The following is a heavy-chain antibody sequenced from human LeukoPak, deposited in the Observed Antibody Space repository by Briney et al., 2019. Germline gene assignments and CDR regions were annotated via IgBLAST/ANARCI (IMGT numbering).Heavy chain of an antibody. J-gene: IGHJ4*02. CDR2: ISSSSSYI. V-gene: IGHV3-21*05. Sequence: PGGSLRLSCAASGFTFSSYGMTWVRQAPGKGLEWVSYISSSSSYIYYADSVKGRFTISRDNAKNSLYLQMNSLRAEDTAVYYCAAYYYGSGSYNFDYWGQGTLVTVSS. D-gene: IGHD3-10*01. CDR3: AAYYYGSGSYNFDY. CDR1: GFTFSSYG.